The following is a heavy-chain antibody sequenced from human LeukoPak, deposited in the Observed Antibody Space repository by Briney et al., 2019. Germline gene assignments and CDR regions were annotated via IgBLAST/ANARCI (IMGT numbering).Heavy chain of an antibody. V-gene: IGHV3-30-3*01. J-gene: IGHJ6*02. CDR1: GFTFSSYA. Sequence: GGSLRLSCGASGFTFSSYAMHWVRQAPGKGLEWVAVISYDGSNKYYADSVKGRFTISRDNSKNTLYLQMNSLRAEDTAVYYCARDYSETSYYYYGMDVWGQGTTVTVSS. CDR2: ISYDGSNK. D-gene: IGHD4-11*01. CDR3: ARDYSETSYYYYGMDV.